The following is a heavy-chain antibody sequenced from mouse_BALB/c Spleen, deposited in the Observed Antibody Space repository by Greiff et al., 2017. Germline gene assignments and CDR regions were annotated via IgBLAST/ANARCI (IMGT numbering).Heavy chain of an antibody. Sequence: QVQLQQSGPELVKPGASVKISCKASGYAFTSSWMNWVKQRPGQGLEWIGRIYPGDGDTNYNGKFKGKATLTADKSSSTAYMQLSSLTSVDSAVYFCARSEGCYAMDYWGQGTSVTVSS. J-gene: IGHJ4*01. CDR3: ARSEGCYAMDY. V-gene: IGHV1-82*01. D-gene: IGHD3-2*02. CDR2: IYPGDGDT. CDR1: GYAFTSSW.